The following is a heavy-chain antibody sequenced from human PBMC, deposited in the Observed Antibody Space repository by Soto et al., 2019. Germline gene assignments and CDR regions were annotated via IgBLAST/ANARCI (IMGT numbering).Heavy chain of an antibody. CDR3: ARPAPVVTSYYYDY. V-gene: IGHV1-69*01. CDR1: GGTFSGYA. D-gene: IGHD2-15*01. Sequence: QVQRVQSGAEVKKPGSSVKVSCKASGGTFSGYASSWVRQAPGQGLEWMGGIIPIFGTANYAQKFQARVTITADESTSTAYMELSSLRSEEMAVYYCARPAPVVTSYYYDYWGQGTLVNVSS. J-gene: IGHJ4*02. CDR2: IIPIFGTA.